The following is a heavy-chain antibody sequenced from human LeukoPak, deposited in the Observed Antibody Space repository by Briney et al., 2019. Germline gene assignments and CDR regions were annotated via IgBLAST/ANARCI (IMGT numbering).Heavy chain of an antibody. CDR1: GGSISSSNW. V-gene: IGHV4-4*02. J-gene: IGHJ5*02. D-gene: IGHD3-22*01. CDR3: ASGDSSFYNWFDP. CDR2: IYHSGST. Sequence: PSETLSLTCAVSGGSISSSNWWSWVRQPPGKGLEWIGEIYHSGSTNYNPSLKSRVTISVDKSKNQFSLKLSSVTAADTAVYYCASGDSSFYNWFDPWGQGTLVTVSS.